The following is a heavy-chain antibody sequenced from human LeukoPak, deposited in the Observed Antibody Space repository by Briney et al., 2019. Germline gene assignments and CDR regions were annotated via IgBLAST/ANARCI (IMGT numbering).Heavy chain of an antibody. CDR1: GGSISSGRYY. J-gene: IGHJ5*02. D-gene: IGHD2-15*01. CDR2: IYTSGST. V-gene: IGHV4-61*02. Sequence: TLSLTCTVSGGSISSGRYYWSWIRQPAGKGLEWIGRIYTSGSTNYNPSLKNRVTISVDTSKNQFSLKLSSVTAADTAVYYCAREYCSGDSCYWYTTGWFDPWGQGTLVTVSS. CDR3: AREYCSGDSCYWYTTGWFDP.